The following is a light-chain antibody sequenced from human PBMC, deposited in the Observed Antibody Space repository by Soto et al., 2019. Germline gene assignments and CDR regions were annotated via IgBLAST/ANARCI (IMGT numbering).Light chain of an antibody. J-gene: IGKJ3*01. CDR3: QQIYSGPPT. V-gene: IGKV1-39*01. CDR1: QRINSY. Sequence: DIQMTQSPSSLSASIGDRVTITCRASQRINSYLNWYRQKPGTAPKLLIYAASNLQSGVPSRFSGSGSVTAFPLTISSLPPEDFAIYYWQQIYSGPPTFGPVTKVYIK. CDR2: AAS.